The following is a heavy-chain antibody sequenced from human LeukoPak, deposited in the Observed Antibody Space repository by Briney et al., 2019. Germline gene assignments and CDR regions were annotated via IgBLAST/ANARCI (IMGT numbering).Heavy chain of an antibody. J-gene: IGHJ5*02. V-gene: IGHV1-69*05. CDR3: ARQGDGGYCSGGSCYTWFDP. D-gene: IGHD2-15*01. CDR1: EGTFRSYA. CDR2: IIPTFGTA. Sequence: GASVKVSCKASEGTFRSYAISWVRQAPGQGLEWVGGIIPTFGTANYAQKFQGRVTITTDESTSTAYMELSSLRSEHTAVYYCARQGDGGYCSGGSCYTWFDPWGQGTLVTVSS.